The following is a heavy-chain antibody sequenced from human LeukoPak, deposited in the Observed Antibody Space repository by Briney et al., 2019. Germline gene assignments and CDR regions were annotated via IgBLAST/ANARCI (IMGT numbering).Heavy chain of an antibody. J-gene: IGHJ5*02. CDR2: INSDGSST. Sequence: PGWSLRLSCAASGFTFSSYWMHWVRQAPGKGLVWVSRINSDGSSTSYADSVKGRFTISRDNAKNTLYLQMNSLRAEDTAVYYCAILGYCSGGSCYSVGVDPWGQGTLVTVSS. V-gene: IGHV3-74*01. D-gene: IGHD2-15*01. CDR1: GFTFSSYW. CDR3: AILGYCSGGSCYSVGVDP.